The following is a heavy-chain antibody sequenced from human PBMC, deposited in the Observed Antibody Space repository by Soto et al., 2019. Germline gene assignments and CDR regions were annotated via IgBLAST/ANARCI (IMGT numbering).Heavy chain of an antibody. CDR1: GGSMTSSNW. V-gene: IGHV4-4*02. Sequence: QVQLQESGPGLVKPSGTLSPTCTVSGGSMTSSNWWNWVRQSPGKGLEWIGEAHHSGRTNYNPSLKSRVTISVDKSTNHFSLKLSSVTAADTAVYYCARSDATGLDHWGQGTLVTVSS. J-gene: IGHJ4*02. D-gene: IGHD2-15*01. CDR3: ARSDATGLDH. CDR2: AHHSGRT.